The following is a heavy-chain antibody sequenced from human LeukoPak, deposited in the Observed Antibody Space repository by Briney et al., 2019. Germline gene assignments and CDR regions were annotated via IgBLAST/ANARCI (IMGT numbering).Heavy chain of an antibody. CDR3: AKGTSWMSPYFYMED. V-gene: IGHV3-23*01. CDR1: GFTFSSYA. D-gene: IGHD2-2*01. CDR2: IGSSGST. Sequence: PGGSLRLSCAPSGFTFSSYAMTWVRQAPGKGLEWVSSIGSSGSTYHADSVKGGFTISRDNSKSTLYLHMSSLRAEDTAVYYCAKGTSWMSPYFYMEDWGTGTTVTVSS. J-gene: IGHJ6*03.